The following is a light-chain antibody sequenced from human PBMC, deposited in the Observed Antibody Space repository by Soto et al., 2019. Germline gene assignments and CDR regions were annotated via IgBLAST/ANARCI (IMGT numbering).Light chain of an antibody. CDR3: QVWDSSSDHVV. CDR2: NDS. J-gene: IGLJ2*01. CDR1: NSGSKS. Sequence: SYELTQPPSVSVAPGKTARITCGGNNSGSKSVHWYQQKPGQAPVLVIYNDSDRPSGIPEQFSGSNSGNTATLTISRVEAGDEADYYCQVWDSSSDHVVFGGGTPLTVL. V-gene: IGLV3-21*04.